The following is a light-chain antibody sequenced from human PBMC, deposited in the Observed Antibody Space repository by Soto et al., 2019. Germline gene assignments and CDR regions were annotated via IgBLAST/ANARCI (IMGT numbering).Light chain of an antibody. CDR3: QQTYSTPIT. CDR2: GAS. CDR1: QIIVTD. V-gene: IGKV1-39*01. Sequence: DVLVTQSPSSLSAPVGDRVTITCRASQIIVTDLSWYQQRPGKAPTLLIYGASTLQRGVPSRFSGSGSGTDFTLTINSLQPEDSATYYCQQTYSTPITFGRGIRLEIK. J-gene: IGKJ5*01.